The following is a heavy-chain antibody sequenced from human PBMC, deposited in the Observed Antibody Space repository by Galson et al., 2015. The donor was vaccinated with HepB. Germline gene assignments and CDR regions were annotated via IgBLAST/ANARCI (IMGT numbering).Heavy chain of an antibody. CDR3: ARGAEELWFGEPQAGGY. CDR1: GYTFTSYA. D-gene: IGHD3-10*01. V-gene: IGHV7-4-1*02. J-gene: IGHJ4*02. CDR2: INTNIGNP. Sequence: SVKVSCKASGYTFTSYAMNWVRQAPGQGLEWMGWINTNIGNPTYAQGFTGRFVFSLDTSVSTAYLQISSLKAEDTAVYYCARGAEELWFGEPQAGGYWGQGTLVTVSS.